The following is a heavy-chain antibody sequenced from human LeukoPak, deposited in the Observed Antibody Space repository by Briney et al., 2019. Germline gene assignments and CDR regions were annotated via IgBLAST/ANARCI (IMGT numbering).Heavy chain of an antibody. CDR2: ISAYNGNT. J-gene: IGHJ4*02. V-gene: IGHV1-18*01. CDR3: ASGPRTGYSTLPHFDY. CDR1: GYTFTSYG. Sequence: GASVKVSCKASGYTFTSYGISWVRQAPGQGLEWMGWISAYNGNTNYAQKLQGRVTMTTDTSTSTAYMELRSLRSDDTAVYYCASGPRTGYSTLPHFDYWGQGTLVTVSS. D-gene: IGHD6-13*01.